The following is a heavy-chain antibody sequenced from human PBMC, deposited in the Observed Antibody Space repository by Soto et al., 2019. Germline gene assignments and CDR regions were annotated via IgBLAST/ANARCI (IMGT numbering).Heavy chain of an antibody. CDR2: ISYDGRKK. D-gene: IGHD6-13*01. CDR3: ARDGTYWTYTSTWYGNY. Sequence: SLRRSCAASGFTFDSYAMHWVRQAPGKGLEWVGLISYDGRKKYYADSVKGRFSISRDDSKKTLYLQMDSLRAEDTAVYYCARDGTYWTYTSTWYGNYWGQGTLVTVSS. J-gene: IGHJ4*02. V-gene: IGHV3-30*04. CDR1: GFTFDSYA.